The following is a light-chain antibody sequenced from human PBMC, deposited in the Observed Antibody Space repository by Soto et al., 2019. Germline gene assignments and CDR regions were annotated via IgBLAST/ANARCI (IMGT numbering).Light chain of an antibody. Sequence: EIVLTQSPGTLSLSPGERATLSCRASQSVTNSFVAWYQQKPGQAPRLLISGASSRATGIPDRFSGSGSGTDFTITISRLEPEDFAVYYCQQYGDSPPWTFGQGTKVEIK. CDR3: QQYGDSPPWT. CDR1: QSVTNSF. J-gene: IGKJ1*01. V-gene: IGKV3-20*01. CDR2: GAS.